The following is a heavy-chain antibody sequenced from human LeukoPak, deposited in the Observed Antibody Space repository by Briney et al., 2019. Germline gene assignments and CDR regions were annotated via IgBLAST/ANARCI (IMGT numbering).Heavy chain of an antibody. CDR1: GYSFSTYW. D-gene: IGHD6-19*01. J-gene: IGHJ4*02. CDR2: IYPGDSDT. Sequence: GESLKISCKGSGYSFSTYWIAWVRQMPGKGLEWMGIIYPGDSDTRYSPSFQGQVTISADKSITTAYLQWNSLRASDTAMYYCARLLEGVVGTWGYWGQGTLVTVSS. CDR3: ARLLEGVVGTWGY. V-gene: IGHV5-51*01.